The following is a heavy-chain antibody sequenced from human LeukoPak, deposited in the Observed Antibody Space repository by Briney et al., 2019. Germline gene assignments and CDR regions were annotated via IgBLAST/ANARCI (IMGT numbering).Heavy chain of an antibody. J-gene: IGHJ4*02. V-gene: IGHV3-23*01. Sequence: GGSLRLSCAASGFTFDSYAMSWVRQAPGKGLEWVSSISGSDGNTYYADSVKGRFTVSRDNSKNTLYLQMNSLRAEDTAMYYCARGLGYCTSTTCLLPFDYWGQGTLVTVSS. CDR2: ISGSDGNT. CDR1: GFTFDSYA. D-gene: IGHD2-2*01. CDR3: ARGLGYCTSTTCLLPFDY.